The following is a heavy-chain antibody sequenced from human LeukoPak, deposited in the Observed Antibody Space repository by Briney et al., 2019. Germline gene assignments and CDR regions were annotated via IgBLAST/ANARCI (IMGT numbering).Heavy chain of an antibody. CDR3: AREPYSGSYGPYYYYMDV. J-gene: IGHJ6*03. CDR2: ISDSGSTI. Sequence: PGGSLRLSCAASRFTFRSYKMNWVRQAPGKGLEWFSYISDSGSTIYYADSVKGRFTVSRDNAKNSLYPQMNSLRAEDTAVYYCAREPYSGSYGPYYYYMDVWGKGTTVTISS. V-gene: IGHV3-48*03. CDR1: RFTFRSYK. D-gene: IGHD1-26*01.